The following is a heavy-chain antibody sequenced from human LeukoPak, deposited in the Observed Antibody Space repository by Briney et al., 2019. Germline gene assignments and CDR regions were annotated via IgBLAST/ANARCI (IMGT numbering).Heavy chain of an antibody. J-gene: IGHJ4*02. D-gene: IGHD1-26*01. Sequence: SETLSLTCTVSDGSISSDYWSWIRQPPGKGLEWIGYIYYIGSTNYNPSLKSRITISVDTSKSHFSLKLSSVTAADTAVYYCARVVGATGSSDYWGQGTLVTVSS. CDR3: ARVVGATGSSDY. V-gene: IGHV4-59*01. CDR1: DGSISSDY. CDR2: IYYIGST.